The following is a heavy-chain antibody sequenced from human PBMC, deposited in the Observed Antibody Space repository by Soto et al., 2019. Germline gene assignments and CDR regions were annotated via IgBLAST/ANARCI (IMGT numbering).Heavy chain of an antibody. CDR3: ARYRREAVAGYTLDN. CDR2: VYNSGST. Sequence: SETLSLTCTVSGGSISSNYWTWIRQPPGKGLEWIGYVYNSGSTNYNPSLKSRVTISEDTSKSQFSLKVDSMTAADTAVYYCARYRREAVAGYTLDNWGQGILVTVSS. CDR1: GGSISSNY. J-gene: IGHJ4*02. V-gene: IGHV4-59*01. D-gene: IGHD6-13*01.